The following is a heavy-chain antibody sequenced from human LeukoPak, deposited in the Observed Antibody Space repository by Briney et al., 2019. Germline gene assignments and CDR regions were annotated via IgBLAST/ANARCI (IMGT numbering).Heavy chain of an antibody. CDR3: AKDYGGND. CDR2: ISGSGGST. CDR1: GFTSSDYY. D-gene: IGHD4-23*01. Sequence: PGGSLRLSCAASGFTSSDYYMSWIRQAPGKGLEWVSAISGSGGSTYYADSVKGRFTISRDNSKNTLYLQMNSLRAEDTAVYYWAKDYGGNDWGQGTLVTVSS. V-gene: IGHV3-23*01. J-gene: IGHJ4*02.